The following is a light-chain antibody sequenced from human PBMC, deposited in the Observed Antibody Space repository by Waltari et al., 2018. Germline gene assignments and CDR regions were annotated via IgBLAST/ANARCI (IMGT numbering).Light chain of an antibody. CDR1: QSFSRA. J-gene: IGKJ1*01. CDR3: QHYVRLPVT. Sequence: EIVLTQSPGHLSLSPGERATLSCRASQSFSRALAWYQQKPGQAPRLLIYDASPRAIGIPDRFSGGGSGTDFSLTISRLEPEDFAVYYCQHYVRLPVTFGQGTTVEIK. CDR2: DAS. V-gene: IGKV3-20*01.